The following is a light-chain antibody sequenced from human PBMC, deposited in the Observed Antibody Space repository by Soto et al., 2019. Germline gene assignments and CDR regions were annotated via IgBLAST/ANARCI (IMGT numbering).Light chain of an antibody. CDR2: LKSDGSH. CDR1: SGHNSYA. J-gene: IGLJ2*01. V-gene: IGLV4-69*01. CDR3: QTWGSGIRVV. Sequence: QPVLTQSPSASASLGASVKLTCTLSSGHNSYAIAWHQQQPEKGPRFLMKLKSDGSHSKGDGIPDRFSGSSSGAERYLTISSLQSEDEADYYCQTWGSGIRVVFGGGTKLTVL.